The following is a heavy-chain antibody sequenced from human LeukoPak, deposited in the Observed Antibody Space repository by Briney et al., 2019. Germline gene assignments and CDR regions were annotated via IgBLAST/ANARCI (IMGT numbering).Heavy chain of an antibody. J-gene: IGHJ4*02. CDR3: ASARWDY. CDR1: GDPIITNHW. CDR2: IYHSGST. Sequence: PSETLSLTCAVSGDPIITNHWWSWVRQPPGKGLEWIGEIYHSGSTNYNPSLKSRVTISVDKSKNQFSLKLSSVAAADTAIYYCASARWDYWGQGTMVTVSS. V-gene: IGHV4-4*02.